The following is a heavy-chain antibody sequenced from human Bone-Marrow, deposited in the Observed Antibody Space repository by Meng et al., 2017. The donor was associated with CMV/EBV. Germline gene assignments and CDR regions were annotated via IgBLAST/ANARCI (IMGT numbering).Heavy chain of an antibody. Sequence: ETLSLTCAASGFTFSSYWMSWVRQAPGKGLEWVANIKQDGSEKYYVDSVKGRFTISRDNARNSLYLQMNSLRAEDTAVYYCVRDPPSLPPTLRPWGQGSLVTVSS. D-gene: IGHD3-16*02. V-gene: IGHV3-7*01. CDR3: VRDPPSLPPTLRP. J-gene: IGHJ5*02. CDR2: IKQDGSEK. CDR1: GFTFSSYW.